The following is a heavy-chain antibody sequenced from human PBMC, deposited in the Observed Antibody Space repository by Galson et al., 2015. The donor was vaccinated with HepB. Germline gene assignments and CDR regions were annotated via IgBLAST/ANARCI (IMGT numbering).Heavy chain of an antibody. Sequence: SLKLSCAASGFTFSSYGMHWVRQAPGKGLEWVAVIWYDGSNKYYADSVKGQFTISRDNSKNTLYLQMNSLRAEDTAVYYCARRRGRGYCSGGSCLTFDIWGQGTMVTVSS. D-gene: IGHD2-15*01. CDR1: GFTFSSYG. J-gene: IGHJ3*02. V-gene: IGHV3-33*01. CDR2: IWYDGSNK. CDR3: ARRRGRGYCSGGSCLTFDI.